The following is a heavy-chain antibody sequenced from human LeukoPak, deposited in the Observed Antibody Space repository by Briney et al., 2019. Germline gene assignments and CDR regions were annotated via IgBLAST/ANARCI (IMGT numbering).Heavy chain of an antibody. CDR3: AREDYDFWSGSYFDY. D-gene: IGHD3-3*01. CDR1: GGSISSGGYY. CDR2: IYYSGST. Sequence: SETLSLTCTVSGGSISSGGYYWSWIRQHPGKGLEWIGYIYYSGSTYYNPSLKSRVTMSVDTSKNQFSLKLSSVTAADTAAYYCAREDYDFWSGSYFDYWGQGTLVTVSS. J-gene: IGHJ4*02. V-gene: IGHV4-31*03.